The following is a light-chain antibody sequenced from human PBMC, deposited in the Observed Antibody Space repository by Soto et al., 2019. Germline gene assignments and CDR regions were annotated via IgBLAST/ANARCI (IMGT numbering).Light chain of an antibody. CDR3: SSFAGINNLL. V-gene: IGLV2-8*01. CDR2: EFS. J-gene: IGLJ2*01. Sequence: QSALTQPPSASGSPGQSVTISCTGTSSDVCAYDYVSWYRQQPGKARKLMIYEFSQRPSGVPDRFSGSKPGNTASLTISGLQAEDEGDYYCSSFAGINNLLFGGGTQLTVL. CDR1: SSDVCAYDY.